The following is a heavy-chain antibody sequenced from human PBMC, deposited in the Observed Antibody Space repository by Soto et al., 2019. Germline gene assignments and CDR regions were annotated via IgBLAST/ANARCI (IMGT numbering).Heavy chain of an antibody. CDR2: INHSGST. J-gene: IGHJ5*02. Sequence: SETLSLTCAVYGGSFSGYYWSWICQPPGKGLEWIGEINHSGSTNYNPSLKSRVTISVDTSKNQFSLKLSSVTAADTAVYYCARSKVAITIFGVGYNWFDPWGQGTXVTVSS. V-gene: IGHV4-34*01. D-gene: IGHD3-3*01. CDR3: ARSKVAITIFGVGYNWFDP. CDR1: GGSFSGYY.